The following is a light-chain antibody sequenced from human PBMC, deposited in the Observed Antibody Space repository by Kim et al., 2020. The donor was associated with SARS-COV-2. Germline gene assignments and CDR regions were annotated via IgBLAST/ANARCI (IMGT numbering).Light chain of an antibody. CDR1: SSNIGAGYD. CDR2: GNN. Sequence: QSVLTQPPSVSGAPGQRVTISCTGSSSNIGAGYDVHWYQQHPGTAPKLLIYGNNNRPSGVPDRFSGSKSGTSASLAITGLQAEDEADYYCQSYDSSLSGSGVFGGGTQLTV. CDR3: QSYDSSLSGSGV. V-gene: IGLV1-40*01. J-gene: IGLJ3*02.